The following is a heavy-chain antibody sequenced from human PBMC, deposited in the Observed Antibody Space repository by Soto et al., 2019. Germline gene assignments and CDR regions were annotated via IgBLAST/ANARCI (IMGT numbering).Heavy chain of an antibody. V-gene: IGHV3-33*01. CDR1: GFTFSSYG. Sequence: QVQLVESGGGVVQPGRSLRLSCAASGFTFSSYGMHWVRQAPAKGLEWVAVIWYDGSNKYYADSVKGRFTISRDNSKNTLYLQMNSLRAEDTAVYYCARVYCSSTSCYLSGPGALDYWGQGTLVTVSS. D-gene: IGHD2-2*01. CDR3: ARVYCSSTSCYLSGPGALDY. J-gene: IGHJ4*02. CDR2: IWYDGSNK.